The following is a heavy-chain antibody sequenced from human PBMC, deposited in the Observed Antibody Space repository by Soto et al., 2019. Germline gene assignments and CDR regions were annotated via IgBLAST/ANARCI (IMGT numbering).Heavy chain of an antibody. V-gene: IGHV3-11*01. J-gene: IGHJ3*02. CDR3: ARDRRYKTPYDGFVT. CDR2: ISGSGTTI. Sequence: AGGALRLSCATSGINFSDHFMAWIRLSPGKGLEWIAYISGSGTTIYYADSVRGRFTISRDNANDSLYLQMNSLRAEDTAVYYCARDRRYKTPYDGFVTCPQRTMVTVSS. D-gene: IGHD5-18*01. CDR1: GINFSDHF.